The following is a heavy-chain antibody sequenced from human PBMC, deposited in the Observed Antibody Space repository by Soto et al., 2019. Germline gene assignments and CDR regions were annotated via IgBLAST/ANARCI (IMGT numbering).Heavy chain of an antibody. V-gene: IGHV4-39*01. D-gene: IGHD6-6*01. CDR3: ARSTGGYSSSSSLGWFDP. CDR2: IYYSGST. CDR1: GGSISSSSYY. J-gene: IGHJ5*02. Sequence: PSETLSLTCTVSGGSISSSSYYWGWIRQPPGKGLEWIGSIYYSGSTYYNPSLKSRVTISVDTSKNQFSLKLSSVTAADTAVYYCARSTGGYSSSSSLGWFDPWGQGTLVTVSS.